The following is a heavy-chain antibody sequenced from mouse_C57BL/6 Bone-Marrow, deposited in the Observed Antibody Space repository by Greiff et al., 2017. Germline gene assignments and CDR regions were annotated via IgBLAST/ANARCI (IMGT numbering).Heavy chain of an antibody. Sequence: EVKLMESGGGLVQSGRSLRLSCATSGFTFSDFYMEWVRQAPGKGLEWIAASRNKANDYTTEYSASVKGRFIVSRDTSQSILYLQMNALRAEDTAIYYCAGDPPYYYGSRNWYFDVWGTGTTVTVSS. J-gene: IGHJ1*03. CDR3: AGDPPYYYGSRNWYFDV. CDR2: SRNKANDYTT. CDR1: GFTFSDFY. V-gene: IGHV7-1*01. D-gene: IGHD1-1*01.